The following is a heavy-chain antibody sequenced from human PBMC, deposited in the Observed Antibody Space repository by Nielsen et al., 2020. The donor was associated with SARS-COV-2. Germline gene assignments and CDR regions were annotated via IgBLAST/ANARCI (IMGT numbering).Heavy chain of an antibody. CDR1: GYTFTSYA. Sequence: ASVKVSCKASGYTFTSYAMHWVRQAPGQGLEWMGWINPNSGGTNYAQKFQGRVTMTRDTSISTAYMELSRLRSDDTAVYYCARVSSGRYQLAGYWGQGTLVTVSS. D-gene: IGHD6-19*01. CDR3: ARVSSGRYQLAGY. J-gene: IGHJ4*02. CDR2: INPNSGGT. V-gene: IGHV1-2*02.